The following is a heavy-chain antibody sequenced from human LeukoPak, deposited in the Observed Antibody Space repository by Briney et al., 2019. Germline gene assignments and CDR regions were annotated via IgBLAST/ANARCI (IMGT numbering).Heavy chain of an antibody. CDR3: AKVLSSSPGGVDY. V-gene: IGHV3-48*01. CDR1: GFTFSSYS. CDR2: ISSSSSTI. D-gene: IGHD2-2*01. J-gene: IGHJ4*02. Sequence: GGSLRLSCAASGFTFSSYSMNWVRQAPGKGLEWVSYISSSSSTIYYADSVKGRFTISRDNSKNTLYLQMNSLRAEDTAVYYCAKVLSSSPGGVDYWGQGTLVTVSS.